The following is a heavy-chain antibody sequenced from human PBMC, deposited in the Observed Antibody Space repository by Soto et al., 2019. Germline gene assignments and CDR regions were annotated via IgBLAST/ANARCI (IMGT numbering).Heavy chain of an antibody. V-gene: IGHV3-23*01. CDR3: AMCLCVTDDSTSGSSSPWMDA. D-gene: IGHD1-26*01. Sequence: PGGSLSLSCAASGFTFSSYAMSWVRQAPGKGLEWVSAISGSGGSTYYADSVKGRFTISRDNSKNTLYLQMNSLRAEDTAVYYCAMCLCVTDDSTSGSSSPWMDAWGQGTMVTVSS. J-gene: IGHJ5*02. CDR2: ISGSGGST. CDR1: GFTFSSYA.